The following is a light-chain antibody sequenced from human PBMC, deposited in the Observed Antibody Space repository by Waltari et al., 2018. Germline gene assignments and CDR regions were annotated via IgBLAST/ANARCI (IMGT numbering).Light chain of an antibody. Sequence: SSELTQDPTVSVALGQTVRTTCQGDSLRGYSANWYQQKPGQAPKVVISGKNNRPSGIPDRFSGSNSGNTSSLTITGAQAEDEGDYYCNSRDSSGNHVVFGGGTKVTVL. CDR3: NSRDSSGNHVV. V-gene: IGLV3-19*01. J-gene: IGLJ3*02. CDR1: SLRGYS. CDR2: GKN.